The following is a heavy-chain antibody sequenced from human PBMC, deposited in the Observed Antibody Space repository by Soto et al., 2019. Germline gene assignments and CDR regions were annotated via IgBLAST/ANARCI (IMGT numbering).Heavy chain of an antibody. Sequence: SETLSLTCTVSGGSISSISHYWGWIRQHPGTGLEGAGRIYYSGSTYYNPTPKSRVTISIHTSKNQFSLKLSSVTAADTAVYYCAREGLGDAFDIWGQGTMVTVSS. J-gene: IGHJ3*02. V-gene: IGHV4-39*07. CDR2: IYYSGST. CDR1: GGSISSISHY. CDR3: AREGLGDAFDI. D-gene: IGHD6-6*01.